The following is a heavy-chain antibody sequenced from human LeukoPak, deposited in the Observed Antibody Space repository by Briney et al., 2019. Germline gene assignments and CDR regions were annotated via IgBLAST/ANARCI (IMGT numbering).Heavy chain of an antibody. CDR3: ARVGPTSYFDY. CDR1: GYTFTSYY. CDR2: VNPDTGGT. Sequence: ASVKVSCKASGYTFTSYYMHWVRQAPGQGLEWMRRVNPDTGGTNYAQKFQGRVTMTRDTSINTAYMELSRLTPDDTAIYYCARVGPTSYFDYWGQGTLVTVSS. J-gene: IGHJ4*02. V-gene: IGHV1-2*06.